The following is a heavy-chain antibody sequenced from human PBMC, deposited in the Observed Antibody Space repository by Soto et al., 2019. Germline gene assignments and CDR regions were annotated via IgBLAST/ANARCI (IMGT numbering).Heavy chain of an antibody. D-gene: IGHD6-19*01. V-gene: IGHV3-15*01. J-gene: IGHJ3*02. CDR1: GFTLTNAR. CDR3: ATDDGWACGI. CDR2: IPSEIDGGTA. Sequence: EVQLVASGGGLVKPGSSLRLPCAASGFTLTNARMTWVRQAPGKGLEWVGRIPSEIDGGTAEYPAAVKGRFTISRDDSNTTLHLQLNSLTTEDTSVYYCATDDGWACGICAKGTMVAVFS.